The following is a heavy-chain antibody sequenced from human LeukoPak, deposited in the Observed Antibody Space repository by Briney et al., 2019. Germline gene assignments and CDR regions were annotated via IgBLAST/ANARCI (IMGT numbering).Heavy chain of an antibody. CDR3: AKGGSITMVRGAIYYYYMDV. V-gene: IGHV3-30*04. J-gene: IGHJ6*03. CDR2: ISYDGSNK. CDR1: GFTFSSYA. D-gene: IGHD3-10*01. Sequence: GGSLRLSCAASGFTFSSYAMHWVRQAPGKGLEWVAVISYDGSNKYYADSVKGRFTISRDNSKNTLYLQMNSLRAEDTAVYYCAKGGSITMVRGAIYYYYMDVWGKGTTVTVSS.